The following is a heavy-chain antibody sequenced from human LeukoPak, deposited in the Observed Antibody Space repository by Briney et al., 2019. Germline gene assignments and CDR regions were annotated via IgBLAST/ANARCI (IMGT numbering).Heavy chain of an antibody. D-gene: IGHD6-6*01. Sequence: SETLSLTCTVSGGSISSYYWSWIRQPPGKGLEWIGYIYYSGSTNYNPSLKSRVTISVDTSKNQFSLKLSSVTAADTAVYYCARGGHTSSSWRNFFDHWGQGTLVTVSS. CDR1: GGSISSYY. J-gene: IGHJ4*02. CDR2: IYYSGST. CDR3: ARGGHTSSSWRNFFDH. V-gene: IGHV4-59*08.